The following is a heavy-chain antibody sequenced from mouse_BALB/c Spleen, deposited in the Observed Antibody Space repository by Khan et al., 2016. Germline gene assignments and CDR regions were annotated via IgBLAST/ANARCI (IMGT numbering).Heavy chain of an antibody. V-gene: IGHV2-9*02. J-gene: IGHJ2*01. CDR2: IWAGGST. Sequence: QVQLKESGPGLVAPSQTLSITCTVSGFSFTSYGVHWVRQPPGKGLEWLGVIWAGGSTNYNSALLSRLSIINDNYNTQVSLKMNSLHNDDTAMYYCASLVAKWGQGTTVTVSS. CDR3: ASLVAK. CDR1: GFSFTSYG. D-gene: IGHD1-2*01.